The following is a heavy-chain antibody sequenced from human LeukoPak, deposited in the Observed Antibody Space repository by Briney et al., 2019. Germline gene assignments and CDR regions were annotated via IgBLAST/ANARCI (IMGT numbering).Heavy chain of an antibody. Sequence: SGSTNYNPSLKSRVTISVDTSKNQFSLKLSSVTAADTAVYYCARHYCSSTSCYTSWWFDPWGQGTLVTVSS. J-gene: IGHJ5*02. D-gene: IGHD2-2*02. CDR2: SGST. V-gene: IGHV4-34*01. CDR3: ARHYCSSTSCYTSWWFDP.